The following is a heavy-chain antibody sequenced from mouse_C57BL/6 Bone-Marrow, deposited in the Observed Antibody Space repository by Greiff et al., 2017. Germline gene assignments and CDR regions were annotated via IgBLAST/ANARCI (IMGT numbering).Heavy chain of an antibody. Sequence: VQLQQSVAELVRPGASVKLSCTASGFNIKNTYMHWVKQRPEQGLEWIGRIDPANGNTKYAPKFQGKATITADTSSNTAYLQLSSLTSEDTAIYDCARAYYYGSIHWYFDVWGTGTTVTVSS. D-gene: IGHD1-1*01. CDR1: GFNIKNTY. J-gene: IGHJ1*03. CDR3: ARAYYYGSIHWYFDV. V-gene: IGHV14-3*01. CDR2: IDPANGNT.